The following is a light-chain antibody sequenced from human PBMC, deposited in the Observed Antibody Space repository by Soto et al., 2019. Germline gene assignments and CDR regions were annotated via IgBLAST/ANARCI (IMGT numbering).Light chain of an antibody. Sequence: DIQMTQSPSSLSASVGDRVTMTCQASQDIKNYLNWYQQKLGKAPNLMIYDASNLKTGVPSRFSGSGSGTHFTFTISSLQPEDIATYYCQHYDHLPPLSFGGGTKVEIK. J-gene: IGKJ4*01. CDR1: QDIKNY. CDR3: QHYDHLPPLS. CDR2: DAS. V-gene: IGKV1-33*01.